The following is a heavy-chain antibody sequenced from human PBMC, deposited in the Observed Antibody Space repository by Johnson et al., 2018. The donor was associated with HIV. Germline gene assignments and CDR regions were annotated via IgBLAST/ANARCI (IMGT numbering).Heavy chain of an antibody. V-gene: IGHV3-30*03. D-gene: IGHD6-13*01. CDR1: GFSVSNTY. CDR3: ARDQAYRSSWAFSFDI. J-gene: IGHJ3*02. CDR2: ISNDGSFQ. Sequence: VQLVESGGGLVEPGGSLRLSCGASGFSVSNTYMNWVRQAPGKGLEWVAVISNDGSFQYYTDSVKGRFTISRDNSKNTVFLQMNSLRSDDTAVYFCARDQAYRSSWAFSFDIWGQGTMVIVSS.